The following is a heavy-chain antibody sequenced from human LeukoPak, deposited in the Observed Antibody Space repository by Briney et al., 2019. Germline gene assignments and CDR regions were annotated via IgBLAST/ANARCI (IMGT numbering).Heavy chain of an antibody. CDR1: GGSISSSSYF. J-gene: IGHJ4*02. D-gene: IGHD3-16*01. Sequence: SETLSLTCTVSGGSISSSSYFWGWIRQPPGKGLEWIGSIYYSGSTYYNPSLKSRVTISVDTSKNQFSLKLSSVTAADTAVYYCASVMITFGGDSPNWGQGTLVTVSS. V-gene: IGHV4-39*07. CDR2: IYYSGST. CDR3: ASVMITFGGDSPN.